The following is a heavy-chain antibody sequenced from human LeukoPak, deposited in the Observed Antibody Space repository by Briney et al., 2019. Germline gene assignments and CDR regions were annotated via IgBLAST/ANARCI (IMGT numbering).Heavy chain of an antibody. Sequence: GSLRLSCAASGFTFSSYAMSWVRQAPGKGLEWVSAISGSGGSTYYADSVKGRFTISRDNSKNTLYLQMNSLRAEDTAVYYCATILTGIAVAGIDYWGQGTLVTVSS. J-gene: IGHJ4*02. V-gene: IGHV3-23*01. CDR2: ISGSGGST. D-gene: IGHD6-19*01. CDR1: GFTFSSYA. CDR3: ATILTGIAVAGIDY.